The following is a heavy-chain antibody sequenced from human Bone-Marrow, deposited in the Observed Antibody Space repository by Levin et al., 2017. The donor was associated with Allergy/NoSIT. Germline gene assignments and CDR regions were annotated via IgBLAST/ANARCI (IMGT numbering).Heavy chain of an antibody. J-gene: IGHJ4*02. Sequence: GGSLRLSCAASGFTFSSYAMHWVRQAPGKGLEWVAVISYDGSNKYYADSVKGRFTISRDNSKNTLYLQMNSLRAEDTAVYYCARDGVGKYYDSSGYCFDYWGQGTLVTVSS. CDR3: ARDGVGKYYDSSGYCFDY. V-gene: IGHV3-30-3*01. CDR1: GFTFSSYA. CDR2: ISYDGSNK. D-gene: IGHD3-22*01.